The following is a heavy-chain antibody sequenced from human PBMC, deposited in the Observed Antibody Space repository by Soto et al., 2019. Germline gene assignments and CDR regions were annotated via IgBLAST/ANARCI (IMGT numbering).Heavy chain of an antibody. V-gene: IGHV3-73*02. J-gene: IGHJ4*02. CDR1: GFTFSGSA. CDR2: IRSKANSYAT. CDR3: TRRGSSTDY. D-gene: IGHD6-6*01. Sequence: EVQLVESGGGLVQPGWSLKLSCAASGFTFSGSAMHWVRQASGKGLEWVGRIRSKANSYATAYAASVKGRFTISRDDSKNTAYMQMTSLRTEDTAVYYCTRRGSSTDYWGQGTLVTASS.